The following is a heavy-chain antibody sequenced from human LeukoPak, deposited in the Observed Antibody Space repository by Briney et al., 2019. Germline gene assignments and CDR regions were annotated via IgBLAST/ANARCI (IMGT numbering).Heavy chain of an antibody. CDR3: AHRRDSSGYQYRYWFAP. D-gene: IGHD3-22*01. Sequence: SGPTLVKPTPTLTLTCTFSGFSLTTSGVGVGWIRQPPGKALEWLALINWDDQKVYSPSLQSMLSITKDTSKNQVVLTMTNVDPVDTATYYCAHRRDSSGYQYRYWFAPWGQGTLVTVSS. J-gene: IGHJ5*02. CDR2: INWDDQK. CDR1: GFSLTTSGVG. V-gene: IGHV2-5*02.